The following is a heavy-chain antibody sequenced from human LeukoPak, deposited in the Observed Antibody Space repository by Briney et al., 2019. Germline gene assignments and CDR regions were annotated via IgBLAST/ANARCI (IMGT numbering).Heavy chain of an antibody. J-gene: IGHJ4*02. CDR1: GFTFSSYA. D-gene: IGHD3-16*02. V-gene: IGHV3-64*01. CDR3: ARQRLRLGQLSLLLDY. Sequence: GGSPRLSCAASGFTFSSYALHWVRQAPGKGLEFVSSISSNGGSTYYANSVKGRFTISRDNSKNTLYLQMGSLSAEDMAVYYCARQRLRLGQLSLLLDYWGQGSLVTVSS. CDR2: ISSNGGST.